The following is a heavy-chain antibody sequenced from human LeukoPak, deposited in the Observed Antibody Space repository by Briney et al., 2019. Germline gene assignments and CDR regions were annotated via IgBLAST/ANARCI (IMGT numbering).Heavy chain of an antibody. D-gene: IGHD3-3*01. CDR1: GFTFSSYA. Sequence: GGSLRLSCAASGFTFSSYAMSWVRQAPGKGLEWVSAISGSGGSTYYADSVKGRFTISRDNSKNTLYLQMNSLRAEDTAVYYCARGPLVYYDFWSGQGYFDYWGQGTLVTVSS. CDR3: ARGPLVYYDFWSGQGYFDY. V-gene: IGHV3-23*01. J-gene: IGHJ4*02. CDR2: ISGSGGST.